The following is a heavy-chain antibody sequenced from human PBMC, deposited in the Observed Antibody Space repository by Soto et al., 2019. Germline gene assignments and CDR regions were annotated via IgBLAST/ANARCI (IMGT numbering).Heavy chain of an antibody. CDR1: GATVSRGDYF. Sequence: SETLSLTCTVSGATVSRGDYFWTWIRQPPGKGREWIGYIYSSGTTNYNPALKSRVTISLDTTRSYFSLKLTSVTAADTAIYYCAKARGGRDCSVTSCVLVHDGMDVWGQGTPVTVSS. V-gene: IGHV4-61*03. CDR3: AKARGGRDCSVTSCVLVHDGMDV. CDR2: IYSSGTT. D-gene: IGHD6-6*01. J-gene: IGHJ6*02.